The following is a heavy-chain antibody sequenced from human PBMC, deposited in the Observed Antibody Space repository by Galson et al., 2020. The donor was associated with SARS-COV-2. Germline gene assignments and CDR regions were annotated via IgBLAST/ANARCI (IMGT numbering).Heavy chain of an antibody. V-gene: IGHV3-33*01. CDR2: IWYDGSNK. CDR1: GFTFSSYG. Sequence: GGSLRLSCAASGFTFSSYGMHWVRQAPGKGLEWVAVIWYDGSNKYYADSVKGRFTISRDNSKNTLYLQMNSLRAEDTAVYYCARGRAPYYYYYGMDVWGQGTTVTVSS. J-gene: IGHJ6*02. CDR3: ARGRAPYYYYYGMDV.